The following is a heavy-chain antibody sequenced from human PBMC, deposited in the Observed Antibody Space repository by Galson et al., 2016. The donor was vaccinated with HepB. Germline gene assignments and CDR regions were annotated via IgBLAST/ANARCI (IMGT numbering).Heavy chain of an antibody. CDR3: ARGGQCLSPFDP. D-gene: IGHD5/OR15-5a*01. CDR1: GYTFTSYE. J-gene: IGHJ5*02. Sequence: SVKVSCKASGYTFTSYEIHWVRQATGQGLEWIGWIDPNSGDTGYAQKFQGRVTMTRNTAAETADMELSSLTSEDTAVYSCARGGQCLSPFDPWGQGTLVTVSS. V-gene: IGHV1-8*01. CDR2: IDPNSGDT.